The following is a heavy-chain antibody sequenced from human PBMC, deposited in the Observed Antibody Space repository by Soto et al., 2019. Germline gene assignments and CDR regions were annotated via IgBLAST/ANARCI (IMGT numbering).Heavy chain of an antibody. CDR3: ARARLITIFGAGYLAGYYMDV. Sequence: SETMDLTCAVYGGSFSGYYWSWIRQPPGKGLEWIGEINHSGSTNYNPSLKSRVTISVDTSKNQFSLKLSSVTAADTAVYYCARARLITIFGAGYLAGYYMDVWGKGTTVTVSS. CDR1: GGSFSGYY. CDR2: INHSGST. V-gene: IGHV4-34*01. J-gene: IGHJ6*03. D-gene: IGHD3-3*01.